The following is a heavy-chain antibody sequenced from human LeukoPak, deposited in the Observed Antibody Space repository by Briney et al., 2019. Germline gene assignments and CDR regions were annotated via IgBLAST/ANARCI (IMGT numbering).Heavy chain of an antibody. V-gene: IGHV4-34*01. CDR1: GGSFSGYY. CDR3: ARGYGSSFDY. CDR2: INHSGST. J-gene: IGHJ4*02. D-gene: IGHD6-6*01. Sequence: SETLSLTCAVYGGSFSGYYWSWIRQPPGKGLEWIGEINHSGSTNYNPSLKSRVTISVDTSKNQFSLKLSSVTAADTAVYYCARGYGSSFDYWGQGTLVTVSS.